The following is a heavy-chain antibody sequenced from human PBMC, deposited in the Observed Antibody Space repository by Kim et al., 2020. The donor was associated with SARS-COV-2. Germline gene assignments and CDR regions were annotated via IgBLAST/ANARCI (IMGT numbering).Heavy chain of an antibody. V-gene: IGHV4-59*09. CDR3: ARGGWSLGY. CDR2: GT. Sequence: GTDTNPSLKSGLTSSLDASANQFSLKLSSVIAADTAVYYCARGGWSLGYWGQGTLVTVSS. D-gene: IGHD2-15*01. J-gene: IGHJ4*02.